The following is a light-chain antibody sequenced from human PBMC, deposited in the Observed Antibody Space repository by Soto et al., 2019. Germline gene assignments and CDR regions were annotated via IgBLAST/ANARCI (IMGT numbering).Light chain of an antibody. J-gene: IGKJ1*01. CDR3: QQRSNWPPT. CDR2: GAS. CDR1: QSVGSNY. Sequence: ILLTQSKGSLSLSPGERATLSCRASQSVGSNYLAWYQQKPGQAPRLLIYGASTRATGIPARFSGSGSGTDFTLTISSLEPEDFAVYYCQQRSNWPPTFGQGTMVDVK. V-gene: IGKV3-11*01.